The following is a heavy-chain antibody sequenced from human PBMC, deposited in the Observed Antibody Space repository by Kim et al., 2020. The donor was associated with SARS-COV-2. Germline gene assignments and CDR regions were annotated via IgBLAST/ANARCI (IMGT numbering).Heavy chain of an antibody. D-gene: IGHD3-10*01. Sequence: NPPLKRRLTIAVESAKNQVSLKLSSVTAADTAVYYCARGYGSGSPYGMDVWGQGTTVTVSS. CDR3: ARGYGSGSPYGMDV. V-gene: IGHV4-30-2*01. J-gene: IGHJ6*02.